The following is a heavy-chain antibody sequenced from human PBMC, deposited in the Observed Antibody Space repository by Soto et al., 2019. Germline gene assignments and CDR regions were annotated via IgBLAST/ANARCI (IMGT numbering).Heavy chain of an antibody. J-gene: IGHJ3*01. CDR2: INHSGST. V-gene: IGHV4-34*01. CDR3: ARACGYDSWWCFYGCEGDAFDG. Sequence: PSETLSLTCAVYGGAFNNYYWSWIRQPPGKGLEWIGKINHSGSTNYDPSLKSRVTISVDTSKSQFSLKLSSVTAADTAVYYCARACGYDSWWCFYGCEGDAFDGWGQGTMVTVS. D-gene: IGHD3-3*01. CDR1: GGAFNNYY.